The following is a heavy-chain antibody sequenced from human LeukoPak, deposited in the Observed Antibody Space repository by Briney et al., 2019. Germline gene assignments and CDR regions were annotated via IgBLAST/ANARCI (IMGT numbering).Heavy chain of an antibody. Sequence: SETLSLTCTVSGGSISSSSYYWGWIRQPPGKGREWIGSIYYSGSTYYNPSLKSRVTISVDTSKNQFSLKLSSVTAADTAVYYCARNQQQLGYYFDYWGQGTLVTVSS. CDR1: GGSISSSSYY. CDR3: ARNQQQLGYYFDY. D-gene: IGHD6-13*01. CDR2: IYYSGST. J-gene: IGHJ4*02. V-gene: IGHV4-39*01.